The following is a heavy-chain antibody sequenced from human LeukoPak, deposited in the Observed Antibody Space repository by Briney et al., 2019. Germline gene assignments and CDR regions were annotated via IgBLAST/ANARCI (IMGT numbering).Heavy chain of an antibody. CDR2: ISSSSSYI. V-gene: IGHV3-21*01. Sequence: RGSLRLSCAASGFTFSSYSMNWVRQAPGKGLEWVSSISSSSSYIYYADSVKGRFTISRDNAKNSLYLQMNSLRAEDTAVYYCARAGFMVRGSLVDYWGQGTLVTVSS. CDR1: GFTFSSYS. CDR3: ARAGFMVRGSLVDY. D-gene: IGHD3-10*01. J-gene: IGHJ4*02.